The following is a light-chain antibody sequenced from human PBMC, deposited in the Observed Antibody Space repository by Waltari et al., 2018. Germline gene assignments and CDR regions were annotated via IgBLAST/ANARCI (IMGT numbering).Light chain of an antibody. V-gene: IGLV2-11*01. CDR2: ELN. J-gene: IGLJ2*01. CDR1: SSDVGGNSF. Sequence: QSALTQPRSVSGSPGQSVTISCTGSSSDVGGNSFVSWKQDRPDKAPKLMFYELNKRPSVVPVRFSGSKSGNTASLPISGLQSEDEADYYCCSYAGSHVLLGGGTKLTVL. CDR3: CSYAGSHVL.